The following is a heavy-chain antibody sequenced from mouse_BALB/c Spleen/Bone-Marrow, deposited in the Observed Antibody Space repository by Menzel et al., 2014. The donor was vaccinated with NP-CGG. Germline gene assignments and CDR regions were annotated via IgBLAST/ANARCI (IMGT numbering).Heavy chain of an antibody. CDR3: ARCYYGNYFDY. D-gene: IGHD2-1*01. J-gene: IGHJ2*01. CDR1: GYTFTSYW. Sequence: QVQLQQSGAELVKPGASVKLSCKASGYTFTSYWMHWVKQRPGQGLEWIGEINPSNGRTNYNEKFESKATLTVDKSSSTAYMQLSSLTSEDSAVYYCARCYYGNYFDYWGQGTTLTVSS. V-gene: IGHV1S81*02. CDR2: INPSNGRT.